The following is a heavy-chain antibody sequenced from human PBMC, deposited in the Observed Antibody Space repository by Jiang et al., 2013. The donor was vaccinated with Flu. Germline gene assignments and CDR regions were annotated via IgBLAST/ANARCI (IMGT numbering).Heavy chain of an antibody. CDR2: INAGNGNT. V-gene: IGHV1-3*01. Sequence: GAEVKKPGASVKVSCKASGYTFTSYAMHWVRQAPGQRLEWMGWINAGNGNTKYSQKFQGRVTITRDTSASTAYMELSSLRSEDTAVYYCATGIAAAGTRYYYGMDVWGQGTTVTVSS. CDR3: ATGIAAAGTRYYYGMDV. J-gene: IGHJ6*02. D-gene: IGHD6-13*01. CDR1: GYTFTSYA.